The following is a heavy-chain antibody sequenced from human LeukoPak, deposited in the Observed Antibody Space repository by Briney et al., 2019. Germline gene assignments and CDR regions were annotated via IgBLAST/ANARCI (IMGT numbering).Heavy chain of an antibody. V-gene: IGHV3-43*02. CDR3: ARDHVYGGADY. CDR1: GFTFHNYA. J-gene: IGHJ4*02. Sequence: GGSLRLSCAASGFTFHNYAIHWVRQAPGKGLEWVSLTSGDGITTYFADSVKGRFTIPRDNSKSSLFLQMNSLRTEDTALYYCARDHVYGGADYWGQGTLVTVSS. D-gene: IGHD5/OR15-5a*01. CDR2: TSGDGITT.